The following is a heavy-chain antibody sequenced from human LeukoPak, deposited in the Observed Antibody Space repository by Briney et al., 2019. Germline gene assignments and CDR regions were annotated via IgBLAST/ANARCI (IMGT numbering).Heavy chain of an antibody. D-gene: IGHD2-2*01. J-gene: IGHJ4*02. CDR1: GFTVSSNY. Sequence: GGSLRLSCAASGFTVSSNYMSWVRQAPGKGLEWVAVISYDGSNKYYADSVKGRFTISRDNSKNTLYPQMNSLRAEDTAVYYCLVPAAMEDYWGPGTLVTVSS. CDR2: ISYDGSNK. CDR3: LVPAAMEDY. V-gene: IGHV3-30*03.